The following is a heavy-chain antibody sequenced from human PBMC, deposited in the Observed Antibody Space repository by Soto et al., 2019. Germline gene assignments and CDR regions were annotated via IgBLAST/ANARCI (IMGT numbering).Heavy chain of an antibody. V-gene: IGHV4-30-4*01. Sequence: PSETLSLTCTVSGGSISSGDYSWSWIRQPPGKGLEWIGYIYYSGSTYYNPSLKSRVTISVDTSKNRFSLKLSSVTAADTAVYYCAREELQEAPYYYYGMDVWGQGTTVTVSS. CDR3: AREELQEAPYYYYGMDV. J-gene: IGHJ6*02. CDR1: GGSISSGDYS. D-gene: IGHD1-26*01. CDR2: IYYSGST.